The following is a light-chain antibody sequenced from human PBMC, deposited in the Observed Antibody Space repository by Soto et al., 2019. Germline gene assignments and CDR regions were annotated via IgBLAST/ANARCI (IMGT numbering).Light chain of an antibody. CDR1: QSVSSSY. V-gene: IGKV3-20*01. J-gene: IGKJ2*01. CDR3: QQYGSSLYT. CDR2: GAS. Sequence: EIVLTQSPGTLSLSPGERATLSCRASQSVSSSYLAWYQQKPGQAPRLLIYGASSRATGIPDRFSGSGSGTDFTLTISRLEPEDFAQYYCQQYGSSLYTFGQGTKLEIK.